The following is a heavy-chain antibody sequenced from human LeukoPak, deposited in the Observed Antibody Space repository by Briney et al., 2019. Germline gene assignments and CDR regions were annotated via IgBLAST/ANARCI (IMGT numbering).Heavy chain of an antibody. CDR1: GFTFSSYW. CDR2: INSDGSST. CDR3: ATSTAGYNWFDP. D-gene: IGHD2-2*01. Sequence: GGSLRLSCAASGFTFSSYWMHWVRQAPGKGLVWVSRINSDGSSTSYADSVKGRFTISRDNAKNTLYLQMNSLRAEDTAVYYCATSTAGYNWFDPWGQGTLVTVSP. V-gene: IGHV3-74*01. J-gene: IGHJ5*02.